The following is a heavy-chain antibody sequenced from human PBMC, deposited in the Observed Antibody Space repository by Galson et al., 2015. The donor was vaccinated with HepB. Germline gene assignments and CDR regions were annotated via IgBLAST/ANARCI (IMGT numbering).Heavy chain of an antibody. CDR3: ARDRPAPHTQSRGGFDP. J-gene: IGHJ5*02. Sequence: SVKVSCKASGGTFSSYAISWVRQAPGQGLEWMGGIIPIFGTANYAQKFQGRVTITADKSTSTAYMELSSLRSEDTAVYYCARDRPAPHTQSRGGFDPWGQGTLVTVSS. CDR1: GGTFSSYA. V-gene: IGHV1-69*06. CDR2: IIPIFGTA. D-gene: IGHD3-10*01.